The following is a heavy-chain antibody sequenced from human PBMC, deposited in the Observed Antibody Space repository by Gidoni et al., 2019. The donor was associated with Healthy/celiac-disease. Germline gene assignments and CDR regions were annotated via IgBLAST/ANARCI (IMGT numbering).Heavy chain of an antibody. CDR3: ARDEWYYYDSSGYGMDV. CDR1: GLPFSSYS. V-gene: IGHV3-21*01. D-gene: IGHD3-22*01. CDR2: ISSSSSYI. Sequence: ELQLVESGGGLVKPGGSLRLSCAASGLPFSSYSMNWVRQAPGKGLEWVSSISSSSSYIYYADSVKGRFTISRDNAKNSLYLQMNSLRAEDTAVYYCARDEWYYYDSSGYGMDVWGQGTTVTVSS. J-gene: IGHJ6*02.